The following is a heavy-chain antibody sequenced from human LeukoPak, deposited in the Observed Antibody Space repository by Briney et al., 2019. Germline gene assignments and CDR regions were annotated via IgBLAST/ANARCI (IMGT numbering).Heavy chain of an antibody. CDR1: GGSISSYY. Sequence: SETLSLTCTVSGGSISSYYWSWIRQPPGKGLEWIGYIYYSGSTNYNPSLKSRVTISVDTSKNQFSLKLSSVTAADTAVYYCARDVVAAAGTWDYWGQGTLVTVSS. CDR3: ARDVVAAAGTWDY. CDR2: IYYSGST. D-gene: IGHD6-13*01. V-gene: IGHV4-59*01. J-gene: IGHJ4*02.